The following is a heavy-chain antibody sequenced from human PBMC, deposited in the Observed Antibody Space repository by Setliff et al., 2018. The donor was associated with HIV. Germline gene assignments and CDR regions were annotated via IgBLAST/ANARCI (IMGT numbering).Heavy chain of an antibody. V-gene: IGHV4-4*07. CDR2: VYTSGDT. J-gene: IGHJ4*02. D-gene: IGHD2-2*01. Sequence: SETLSLTCTVSGDSIGDYYWNWIRQPAGKGLEWIGRVYTSGDTNYNPSLRSRVIISVDTSKNQFSLPLVSVTAADTAVYYCARSMRGYCSDTSCRTFDHWGQGTLVTVSS. CDR1: GDSIGDYY. CDR3: ARSMRGYCSDTSCRTFDH.